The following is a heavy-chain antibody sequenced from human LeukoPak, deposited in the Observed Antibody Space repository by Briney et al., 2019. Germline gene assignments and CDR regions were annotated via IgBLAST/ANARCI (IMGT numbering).Heavy chain of an antibody. CDR1: GGSISSGGYY. D-gene: IGHD3-22*01. V-gene: IGHV4-31*03. CDR3: AKDPLILYYYDSSGYPDAFDI. Sequence: SQTLSLTCTVSGGSISSGGYYWSWIRQHPGKGLEWIGYIYYSGSTYYNPSLKSRVTISVDTSKNQFSLKLSSVTAADTAVYYCAKDPLILYYYDSSGYPDAFDIWGQGTVVTVSS. CDR2: IYYSGST. J-gene: IGHJ3*02.